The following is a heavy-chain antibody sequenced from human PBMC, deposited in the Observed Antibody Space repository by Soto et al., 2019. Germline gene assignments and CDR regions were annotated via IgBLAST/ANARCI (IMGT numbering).Heavy chain of an antibody. CDR3: AADPRFLEWLLLNY. Sequence: SVKVSCKASGFTFTSPAVQWVRQARGQRLEWIGWIVVGSGNTNYAQKFQERVTITRDMSTSTAYMELSSLRSEDTAVYYCAADPRFLEWLLLNYWGQGTLVTVSS. V-gene: IGHV1-58*01. D-gene: IGHD3-3*01. CDR1: GFTFTSPA. CDR2: IVVGSGNT. J-gene: IGHJ4*02.